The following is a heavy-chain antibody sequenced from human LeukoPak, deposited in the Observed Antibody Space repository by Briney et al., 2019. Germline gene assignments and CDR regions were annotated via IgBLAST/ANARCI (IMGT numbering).Heavy chain of an antibody. J-gene: IGHJ3*02. CDR3: ARKNCRGPVRDAFDI. Sequence: GESLKISGKGSGYSSTSYGIGWVRQMPAKGLEWMGIIYAGDSDTGYSLSFQGQVTISADKSISTVYLQWRSLKASDTAMCYWARKNCRGPVRDAFDIWGQGTMVTVSS. CDR1: GYSSTSYG. V-gene: IGHV5-51*01. D-gene: IGHD6-19*01. CDR2: IYAGDSDT.